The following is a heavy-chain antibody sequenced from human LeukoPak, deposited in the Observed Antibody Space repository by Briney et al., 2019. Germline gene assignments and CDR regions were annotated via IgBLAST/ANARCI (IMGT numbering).Heavy chain of an antibody. CDR3: ARGLVGDTAMVSE. J-gene: IGHJ4*02. CDR2: IYTSGTA. V-gene: IGHV4-39*07. Sequence: PSETLSLTCTVSGGSISSSSYYWGWIRQPPGKGLEWIGRIYTSGTANYNPSLKSRVTMSIDTSKNQFSLKLSSVTAADTAVYYCARGLVGDTAMVSEWGQGTLVTVSS. D-gene: IGHD5-18*01. CDR1: GGSISSSSYY.